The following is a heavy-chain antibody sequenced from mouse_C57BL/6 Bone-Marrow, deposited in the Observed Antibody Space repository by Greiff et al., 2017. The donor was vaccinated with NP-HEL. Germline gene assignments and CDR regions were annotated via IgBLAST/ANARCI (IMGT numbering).Heavy chain of an antibody. CDR2: IRNKANGYTT. D-gene: IGHD2-4*01. V-gene: IGHV7-3*01. Sequence: EVQRVESGGGLVQPGGSLSLSCAASGFTFTDYYMSWVRQPPGKALEWLGFIRNKANGYTTEYSASVKGRFTISRDNSQSILYLQMNALRAEDSATYYCARFLFYYDYDWYFDVWGTGTTVTVSS. CDR3: ARFLFYYDYDWYFDV. J-gene: IGHJ1*03. CDR1: GFTFTDYY.